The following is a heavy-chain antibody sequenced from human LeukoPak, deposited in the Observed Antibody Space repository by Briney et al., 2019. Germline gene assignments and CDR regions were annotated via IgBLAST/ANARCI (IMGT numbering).Heavy chain of an antibody. D-gene: IGHD3-10*01. J-gene: IGHJ6*04. CDR3: ASRYYYGSGSYYIYYYGMDV. V-gene: IGHV3-74*01. CDR1: GFTFCSYW. Sequence: GGSLRLSCAASGFTFCSYWMHWVRHAPGKGLVWVSRINSDGSSTSYADSVKGRFTISRDNAKNTLYMQMNSLRAEDTAVYYCASRYYYGSGSYYIYYYGMDVWGKGTTVTVSS. CDR2: INSDGSST.